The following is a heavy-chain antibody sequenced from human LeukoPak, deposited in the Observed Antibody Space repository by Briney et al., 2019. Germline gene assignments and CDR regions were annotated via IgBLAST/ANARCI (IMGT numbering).Heavy chain of an antibody. CDR1: GASISGGTYY. Sequence: SETLSLTCGVSGASISGGTYYWGWIRQPPGKGLEWIGSIYYTGSTYDNPSLKSRVTIPVDTSKNQFSLKLSSVTAADTAVYYCARRGGSGRAFDYWGQGTLVTVSS. V-gene: IGHV4-39*01. CDR2: IYYTGST. CDR3: ARRGGSGRAFDY. D-gene: IGHD1-26*01. J-gene: IGHJ4*02.